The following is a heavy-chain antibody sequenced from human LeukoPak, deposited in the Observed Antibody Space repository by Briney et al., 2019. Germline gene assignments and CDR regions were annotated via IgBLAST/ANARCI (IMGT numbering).Heavy chain of an antibody. J-gene: IGHJ5*02. CDR3: ARRLASWFDP. CDR2: IYPGDSDT. CDR1: GYSFTSYW. D-gene: IGHD5-12*01. V-gene: IGHV5-51*01. Sequence: GLPLEISCKGSGYSFTSYWIGWVRQMPGKGLEWMGIIYPGDSDTRYSPSFQGQVTISADKSISTAYLQWSSLKASDTAMYYCARRLASWFDPWGQGTLVTVSS.